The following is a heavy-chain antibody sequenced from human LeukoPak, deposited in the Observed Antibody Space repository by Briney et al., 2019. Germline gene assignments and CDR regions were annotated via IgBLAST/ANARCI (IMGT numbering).Heavy chain of an antibody. V-gene: IGHV4-39*01. Sequence: SGTLSLTCTVSGASISGSGYYWGWIRQPPGKGLEWIGSIYSSGSTYYNASLQSRVTISIETSKNQISLRLNSVTAADTAMYYCAKSGGYGLIDYWGQGTLVTVSS. CDR1: GASISGSGYY. D-gene: IGHD1-26*01. CDR2: IYSSGST. CDR3: AKSGGYGLIDY. J-gene: IGHJ4*02.